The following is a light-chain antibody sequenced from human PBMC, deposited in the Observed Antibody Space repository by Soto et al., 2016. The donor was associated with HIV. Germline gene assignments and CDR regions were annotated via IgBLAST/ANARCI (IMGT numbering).Light chain of an antibody. V-gene: IGLV3-25*03. CDR1: ALPKQY. J-gene: IGLJ2*01. Sequence: SYELTQPPSVSVSPGQTARITCSGDALPKQYANWYQQKPGQAPVLVIYKDYERPSGTPERFSGSNSGTTVTLTISGVQAEDEADYYCQSADSSGTYSVVFGGGTKLTV. CDR2: KDY. CDR3: QSADSSGTYSVV.